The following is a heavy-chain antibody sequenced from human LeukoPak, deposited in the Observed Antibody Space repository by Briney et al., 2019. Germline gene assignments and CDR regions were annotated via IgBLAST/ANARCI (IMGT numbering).Heavy chain of an antibody. CDR1: GGSFSGYY. J-gene: IGHJ4*02. V-gene: IGHV4-34*01. Sequence: PSETLSLTCAVYGGSFSGYYWSWIRPPPGKGLEWIGEINHSGSTNYNPSLKSRVTISVDTSKNQFSLKLSSVTAADTAVYYCASGVAVAGNGRDYWGQGTLVTVSS. CDR3: ASGVAVAGNGRDY. CDR2: INHSGST. D-gene: IGHD6-19*01.